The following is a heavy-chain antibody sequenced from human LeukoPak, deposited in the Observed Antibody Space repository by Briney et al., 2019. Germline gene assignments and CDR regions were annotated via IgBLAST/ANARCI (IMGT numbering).Heavy chain of an antibody. J-gene: IGHJ5*02. CDR2: IYYSGST. CDR3: ARGRRDDFWSGYPKRNWFDP. V-gene: IGHV4-59*12. D-gene: IGHD3-3*01. CDR1: GGSISSYY. Sequence: PSETLSLTCTVFGGSISSYYWSWIRQPPGKGLEWIGYIYYSGSTNYNPSLKSRVTISVDTSKNQFSLKLSSVTAADTAVYYCARGRRDDFWSGYPKRNWFDPWGQGTLVTVSS.